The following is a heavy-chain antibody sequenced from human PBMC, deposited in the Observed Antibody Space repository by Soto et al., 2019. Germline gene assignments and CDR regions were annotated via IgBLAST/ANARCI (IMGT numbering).Heavy chain of an antibody. CDR1: GYTFTSYY. CDR2: INPSGGST. Sequence: ASVKVSCKASGYTFTSYYMHWVRQAPGQGLEWMGIINPSGGSTSYAQKFQGGVTMTRDTSASTVYMELSSLRSEDTAVYYCARESSYYDFWRGPLASWFDPWGQGTLVTVSS. J-gene: IGHJ5*02. CDR3: ARESSYYDFWRGPLASWFDP. V-gene: IGHV1-46*01. D-gene: IGHD3-3*01.